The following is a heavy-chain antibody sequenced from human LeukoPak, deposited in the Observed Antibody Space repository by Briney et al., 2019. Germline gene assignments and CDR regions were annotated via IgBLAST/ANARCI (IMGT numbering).Heavy chain of an antibody. CDR2: IYPGDSDT. CDR3: ARHQIVGATRSPFDY. J-gene: IGHJ4*02. Sequence: GESLKISCKGSGYSFATYWIGWVRQTPEKGLEWMGIIYPGDSDTRYSPSFQGQVTISADKSINTAYLQWGSLKASDTAMYYCARHQIVGATRSPFDYWGQGTLVTVSS. CDR1: GYSFATYW. V-gene: IGHV5-51*01. D-gene: IGHD1-26*01.